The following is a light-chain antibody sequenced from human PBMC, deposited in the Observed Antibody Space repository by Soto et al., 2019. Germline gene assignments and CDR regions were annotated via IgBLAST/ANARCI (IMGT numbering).Light chain of an antibody. Sequence: EIVMTQSPATLSVSPGERATLSCRASQSISSSLAWYQQKPGQAPRLLIYGASTRATGIPARFSGSGSGTEFTLTISSLQSEDFAIYYCQQYVSWTFGQGTKVEIK. J-gene: IGKJ1*01. CDR2: GAS. CDR3: QQYVSWT. V-gene: IGKV3-15*01. CDR1: QSISSS.